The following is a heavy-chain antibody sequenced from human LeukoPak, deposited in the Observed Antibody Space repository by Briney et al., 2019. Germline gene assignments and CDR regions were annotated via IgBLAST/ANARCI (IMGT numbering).Heavy chain of an antibody. D-gene: IGHD3-3*01. Sequence: GGSLRLSCAASGFTFSSYAMGWVRQAPGKGLEWVSAISGSGGSTYYADSVKGRFTISRDNSKNTLYLQMNSLRAEDTAVYYCAAKGSITIFGVANSNWFDPWGQGTLVTVSS. V-gene: IGHV3-23*01. CDR3: AAKGSITIFGVANSNWFDP. CDR2: ISGSGGST. J-gene: IGHJ5*02. CDR1: GFTFSSYA.